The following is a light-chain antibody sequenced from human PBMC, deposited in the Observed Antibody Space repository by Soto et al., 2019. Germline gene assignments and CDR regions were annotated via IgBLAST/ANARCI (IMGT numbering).Light chain of an antibody. V-gene: IGLV2-8*01. Sequence: QSALTQPPSASGSPGQSVTISCTGTSSDVGGYNYVSWYQQRPGKAPKVIIYEVTKRPSGVPDRFSGSKSGNTASLTVSGLQAEDEADYYCSSYAGSNYVFGTGTEVTVL. J-gene: IGLJ1*01. CDR2: EVT. CDR1: SSDVGGYNY. CDR3: SSYAGSNYV.